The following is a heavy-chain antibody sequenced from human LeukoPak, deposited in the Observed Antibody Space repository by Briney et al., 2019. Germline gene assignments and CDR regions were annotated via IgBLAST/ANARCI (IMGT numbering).Heavy chain of an antibody. J-gene: IGHJ4*02. CDR3: ARDSEVAAQKFDN. V-gene: IGHV7-4-1*02. CDR2: INTNTGKP. CDR1: GYTFTGYY. Sequence: ASVKVSCKASGYTFTGYYMHWVRQAPGQGLEWMEWINTNTGKPTYAQDFTGRFVFSLDTSVSTAYLQISSLKAEDTAVYYCARDSEVAAQKFDNWGQGTLVTVSS. D-gene: IGHD6-19*01.